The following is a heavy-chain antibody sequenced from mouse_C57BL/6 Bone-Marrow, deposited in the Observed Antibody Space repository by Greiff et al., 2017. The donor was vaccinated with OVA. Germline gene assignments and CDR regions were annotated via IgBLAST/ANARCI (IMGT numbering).Heavy chain of an antibody. Sequence: EVQLQESGPGLVKPSQSLSLTCSVTGYSITSGYYWNWIRPLPGNQLEWMGYISYDGSNNYNPSLQNRITITRDKSKNQFFLKLNSVTTEDTATYYCARDYCSWYFDVWGTGTTVTVSS. D-gene: IGHD1-1*01. CDR2: ISYDGSN. CDR3: ARDYCSWYFDV. V-gene: IGHV3-6*01. J-gene: IGHJ1*03. CDR1: GYSITSGYY.